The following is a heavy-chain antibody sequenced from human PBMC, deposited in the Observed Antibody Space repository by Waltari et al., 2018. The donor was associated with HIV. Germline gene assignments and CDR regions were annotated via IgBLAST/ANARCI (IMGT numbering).Heavy chain of an antibody. CDR3: ARREYSSSSGWFDP. Sequence: QVQLQQWGAGLLKPSETLSLTCAVYGGSFSGYYWSWIRQPPGKGLEWIGEINHSGSTNYTPSLKSRVTISVDTSKNQFSLKLSSVTAADTAVYYCARREYSSSSGWFDPWGQGTLVTVSS. V-gene: IGHV4-34*01. CDR2: INHSGST. CDR1: GGSFSGYY. D-gene: IGHD6-6*01. J-gene: IGHJ5*02.